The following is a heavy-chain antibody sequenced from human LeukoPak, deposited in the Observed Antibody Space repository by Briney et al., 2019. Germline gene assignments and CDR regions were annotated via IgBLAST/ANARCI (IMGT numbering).Heavy chain of an antibody. CDR2: IIHIFGTE. CDR3: ARMVYAIRLAFDI. CDR1: GGTFSSYT. Sequence: GDSVKVSCKASGGTFSSYTISWVRQAPGQGLEWMGGIIHIFGTENYARKLKGRVKINKEEKKRRAYMELSSLRSEDTAVYYCARMVYAIRLAFDIWGQGTMVTVSS. D-gene: IGHD2-8*01. J-gene: IGHJ3*02. V-gene: IGHV1-69*05.